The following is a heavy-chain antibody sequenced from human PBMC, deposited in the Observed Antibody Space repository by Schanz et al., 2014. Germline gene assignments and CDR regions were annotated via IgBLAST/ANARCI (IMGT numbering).Heavy chain of an antibody. CDR1: GFTFSDYY. D-gene: IGHD2-21*01. CDR3: ARFLARYQYYGVDV. J-gene: IGHJ4*02. Sequence: VQLLESGGGLVQPGGSLRLSCAASGFTFSDYYMAWIRQAPGKGLEWVSHISGSSIHKNYADSVKGRFSISRDNGETSVYLQINSLRVEDTAVYYCARFLARYQYYGVDVWGQGTLXTVSS. V-gene: IGHV3-11*03. CDR2: ISGSSIHK.